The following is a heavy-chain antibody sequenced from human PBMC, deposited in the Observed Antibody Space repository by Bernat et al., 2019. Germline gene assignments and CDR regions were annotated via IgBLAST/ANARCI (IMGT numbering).Heavy chain of an antibody. V-gene: IGHV3-74*01. D-gene: IGHD3-16*01. CDR2: INSDGSST. J-gene: IGHJ4*02. CDR1: GFTFSSYW. Sequence: EVQLVESGGGLVQPGGSLRLSCAASGFTFSSYWMHWVRQAPGKGLVWVSRINSDGSSTSYAGTVKGRLTISRDKAKKTRYLQMNSLGAEDTAVDYCARAYRNRFDYWGQGTLVTVSS. CDR3: ARAYRNRFDY.